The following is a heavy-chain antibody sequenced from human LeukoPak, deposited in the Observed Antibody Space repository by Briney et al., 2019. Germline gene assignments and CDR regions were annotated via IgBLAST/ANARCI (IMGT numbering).Heavy chain of an antibody. CDR1: GFTFSSYW. Sequence: GGSLRLSCAASGFTFSSYWMSWVRQVPGKGLEWVANIDQDGSEKYYVDSVKGRFTISRDNAKNSLYLQMNSLRAEDTAVYYCARDRTYYYDSSGYSDDAFDIWGQGTMVTVSS. CDR2: IDQDGSEK. J-gene: IGHJ3*02. D-gene: IGHD3-22*01. CDR3: ARDRTYYYDSSGYSDDAFDI. V-gene: IGHV3-7*01.